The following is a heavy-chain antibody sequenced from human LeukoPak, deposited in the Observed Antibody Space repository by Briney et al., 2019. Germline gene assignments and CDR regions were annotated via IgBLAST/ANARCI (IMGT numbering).Heavy chain of an antibody. Sequence: GGSLRLSCAVSGFTFSSYAVHWVRQAPGKGLEWVAAVSYDGSNKWYADSVKGRFTISRDDSKNTLDLQMTSLRGEDTAVYYCARDKDGYGLDYWGQGTLVTVSS. D-gene: IGHD5-18*01. J-gene: IGHJ4*02. CDR1: GFTFSSYA. CDR3: ARDKDGYGLDY. V-gene: IGHV3-30*01. CDR2: VSYDGSNK.